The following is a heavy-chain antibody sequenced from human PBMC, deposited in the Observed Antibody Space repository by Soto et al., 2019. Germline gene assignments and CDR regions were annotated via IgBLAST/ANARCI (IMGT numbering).Heavy chain of an antibody. V-gene: IGHV3-48*03. CDR1: GFTFSSYE. D-gene: IGHD3-22*01. CDR2: ISSSGSTI. CDR3: ASRAHAVTTANFDD. Sequence: GSLRLSCAASGFTFSSYEMNWVRQAPGKGLEWVSYISSSGSTIYYADSVKGRFTISRDNAKNSLYLQMNSLRAEDTAVYYCASRAHAVTTANFDDWGQGTLVPVSS. J-gene: IGHJ4*02.